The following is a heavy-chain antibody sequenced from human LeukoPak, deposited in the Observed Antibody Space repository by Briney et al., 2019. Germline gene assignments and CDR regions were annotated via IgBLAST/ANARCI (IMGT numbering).Heavy chain of an antibody. V-gene: IGHV4-4*02. Sequence: PSGTLSLTCAVSGGSISSSNWWSWVRQPPGKGLEWIGKIYHSGRTNYTPSLKSRVTISVDKSKNQLSLKLSSVTAADTAVYYCARAPPGVGLERRLDYWGQGTLVTVSS. D-gene: IGHD1-1*01. J-gene: IGHJ4*02. CDR3: ARAPPGVGLERRLDY. CDR2: IYHSGRT. CDR1: GGSISSSNW.